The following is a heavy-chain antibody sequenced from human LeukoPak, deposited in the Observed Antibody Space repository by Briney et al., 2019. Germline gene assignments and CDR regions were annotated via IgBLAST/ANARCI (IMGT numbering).Heavy chain of an antibody. D-gene: IGHD3-3*01. Sequence: ASVKVSCKASGYTFTGYYMHWVRQAPGQGLEWMGWINPNSGGTNYAQKFQGRVTMTRDTSISTAYMELSRLRSDDTAVYYCARCNDFWSDSTNWFDPWGQGTLVTVSS. V-gene: IGHV1-2*02. CDR2: INPNSGGT. CDR1: GYTFTGYY. CDR3: ARCNDFWSDSTNWFDP. J-gene: IGHJ5*02.